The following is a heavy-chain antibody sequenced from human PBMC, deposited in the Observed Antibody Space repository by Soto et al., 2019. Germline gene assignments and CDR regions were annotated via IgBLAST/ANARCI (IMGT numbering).Heavy chain of an antibody. CDR2: FSGGGGST. V-gene: IGHV3-23*01. Sequence: GGSLRLSCEASEFTFSNYAMSWVRQAPGKGLECVSTFSGGGGSTYYADSVKGRFTISSDMSKNTLYLQMNSLRAEDTAVYYCAKSNGYNYGPFDYWGQGTLVTVSS. CDR3: AKSNGYNYGPFDY. J-gene: IGHJ4*02. D-gene: IGHD5-18*01. CDR1: EFTFSNYA.